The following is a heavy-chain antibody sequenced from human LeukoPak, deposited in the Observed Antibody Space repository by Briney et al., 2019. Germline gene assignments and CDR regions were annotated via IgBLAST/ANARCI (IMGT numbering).Heavy chain of an antibody. CDR3: AKQFPCESVSYSVMDV. Sequence: GGSLRLSCAASGFTFSRCALSWVRPFPGKGLEWVSAIPGACGITYYTDSVRGGFTISRDTSKNTLYLQMNSLRADDTAVYYCAKQFPCESVSYSVMDVWGQGTTVTVPS. CDR2: IPGACGIT. V-gene: IGHV3-23*01. J-gene: IGHJ6*02. CDR1: GFTFSRCA. D-gene: IGHD3-10*01.